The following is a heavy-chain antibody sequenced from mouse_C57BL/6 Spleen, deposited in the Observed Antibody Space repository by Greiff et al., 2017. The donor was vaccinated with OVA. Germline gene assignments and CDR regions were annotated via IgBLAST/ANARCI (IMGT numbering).Heavy chain of an antibody. V-gene: IGHV1-18*01. CDR1: GYTFTDYN. Sequence: VQLKQSGAELARPGASVKLSCKASGYTFTDYNMDWVKQSHGKSLEWIGDINPNNGGTIYNQKFKGKATLTVDKSSSTAYMELRSLTSEDTAVYYCARENFITTGSYFDVWGTGTTVTVSS. J-gene: IGHJ1*03. D-gene: IGHD1-1*01. CDR2: INPNNGGT. CDR3: ARENFITTGSYFDV.